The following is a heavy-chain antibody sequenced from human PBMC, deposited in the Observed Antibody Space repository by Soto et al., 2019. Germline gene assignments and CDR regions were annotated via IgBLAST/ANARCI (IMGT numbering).Heavy chain of an antibody. CDR3: ARDLSWGSNWYYYMDV. CDR2: ISSSSRVI. J-gene: IGHJ6*03. V-gene: IGHV3-48*01. CDR1: GFILSDCA. D-gene: IGHD7-27*01. Sequence: EVQLVESGGGLVQPGGSLRLSCATSGFILSDCAMNWVRQPPGKGLEGVSYISSSSRVIDYADSVKGRFTVSRDNARNSLYLQMNSLRAEDTAVYYCARDLSWGSNWYYYMDVWGKGTTVTVSS.